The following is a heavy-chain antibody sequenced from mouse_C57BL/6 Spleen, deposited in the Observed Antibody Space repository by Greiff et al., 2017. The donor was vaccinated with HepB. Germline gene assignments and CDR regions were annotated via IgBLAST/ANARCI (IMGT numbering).Heavy chain of an antibody. CDR3: ARRDYGSKDYAMDY. CDR2: IYPRSGNT. V-gene: IGHV1-81*01. J-gene: IGHJ4*01. Sequence: VQLQQSGAELARPGASVKLSCKASGYTFTSYGISWVKQRTGQGLEWIGEIYPRSGNTYYNEKFKGKATLTADKSSSTAYMELRSLTSEDSAVYFCARRDYGSKDYAMDYWGQGTSVTVSS. CDR1: GYTFTSYG. D-gene: IGHD1-1*01.